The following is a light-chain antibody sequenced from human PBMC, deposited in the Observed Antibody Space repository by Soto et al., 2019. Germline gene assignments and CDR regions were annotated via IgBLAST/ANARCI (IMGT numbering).Light chain of an antibody. V-gene: IGLV4-69*01. J-gene: IGLJ3*02. Sequence: PVLTQSPSASASLGASVKLTCTLSSGHNTYAIAWHQQQPEKGPRYLMKLNSDGSHSKGDGIPDRFSGSSSGAERYLTISSLQSEDEADYYCQTWGTGSWVFGGGTKLTVL. CDR1: SGHNTYA. CDR2: LNSDGSH. CDR3: QTWGTGSWV.